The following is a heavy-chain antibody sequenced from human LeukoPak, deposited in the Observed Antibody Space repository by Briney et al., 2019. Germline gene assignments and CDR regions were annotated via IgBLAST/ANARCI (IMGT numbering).Heavy chain of an antibody. Sequence: ASVKVSCKASGYTFTSYDINWVRQATGQGLEWMGWMNPNSGNTGYAQKFQGRVTMTRNTSISTAYMELSSLRSEDTAVYYCARGRYSSALGPYYYYGMNVWGQGTTLTVSS. CDR2: MNPNSGNT. CDR1: GYTFTSYD. J-gene: IGHJ6*02. D-gene: IGHD6-25*01. V-gene: IGHV1-8*01. CDR3: ARGRYSSALGPYYYYGMNV.